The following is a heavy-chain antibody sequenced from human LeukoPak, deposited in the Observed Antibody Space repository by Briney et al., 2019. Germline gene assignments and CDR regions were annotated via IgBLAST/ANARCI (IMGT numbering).Heavy chain of an antibody. CDR1: GYSFTNENY. CDR2: ISHSGTT. Sequence: ASETLSLTCTVSGYSFTNENYWGWIRQSAGKGLEWIASISHSGTTYYNPSLKSRLSISLDKSKKQFSLKMTSVTAADTSISYCVREGAAHRGGGDYWGQGILVTVSS. V-gene: IGHV4-38-2*02. CDR3: VREGAAHRGGGDY. D-gene: IGHD3-16*01. J-gene: IGHJ4*02.